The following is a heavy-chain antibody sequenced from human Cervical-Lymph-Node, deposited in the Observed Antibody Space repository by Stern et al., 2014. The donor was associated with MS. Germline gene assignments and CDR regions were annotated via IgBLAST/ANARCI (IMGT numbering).Heavy chain of an antibody. J-gene: IGHJ6*02. CDR1: GFSLSNSG. CDR2: MSFVGGNK. V-gene: IGHV3-30*03. Sequence: VQLVESGGGVVQPGRSLPLSCAASGFSLSNSGMHWVRQAPGQGLEWVAVMSFVGGNKKYGDSVKGRFSISRDMANNTLFLQMNSLRPEDTAVYYCMGVGDAMHVWGQGTTVIVSS. CDR3: MGVGDAMHV.